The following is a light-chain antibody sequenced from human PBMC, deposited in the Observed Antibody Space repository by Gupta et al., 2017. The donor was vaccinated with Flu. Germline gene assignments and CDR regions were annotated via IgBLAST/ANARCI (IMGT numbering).Light chain of an antibody. J-gene: IGLJ1*01. Sequence: QSALPQPASVSGSPGQSITVSCTGTSSDVGGYNYVSWYQQHPGKAPKLMIFEVTNRPSGISNRFSGSKSGNTASLTISGLQAEDEADYYCSSYRRGTRYVFGTGTKVTVL. CDR2: EVT. CDR3: SSYRRGTRYV. CDR1: SSDVGGYNY. V-gene: IGLV2-14*03.